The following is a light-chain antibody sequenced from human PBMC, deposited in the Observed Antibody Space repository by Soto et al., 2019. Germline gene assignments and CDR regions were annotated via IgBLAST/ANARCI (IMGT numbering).Light chain of an antibody. J-gene: IGKJ4*01. CDR3: QHRNNWPGPL. CDR1: QSLSSY. Sequence: EIVLTQSPGTLSLSPGERATLSCTASQSLSSYLAWYQHRPGQAPRLLIYDAINRASGIPARFSGSGTGTDFTLTISSLEPEDVAVYYCQHRNNWPGPLFCGGTKLDIK. V-gene: IGKV3-11*01. CDR2: DAI.